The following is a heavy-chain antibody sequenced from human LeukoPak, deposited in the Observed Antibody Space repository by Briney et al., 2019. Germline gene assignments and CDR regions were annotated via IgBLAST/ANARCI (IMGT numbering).Heavy chain of an antibody. V-gene: IGHV1-69*04. CDR2: IIPILGIA. CDR3: ATDGTISCYKCFDH. CDR1: GGTFSSYA. J-gene: IGHJ4*01. Sequence: SVKGSCKASGGTFSSYAISWVRQAPGQGLEWIGRIIPILGIANYAQKFQGRVTITADKSTCTAYMELSSLRSEDTAIYYCATDGTISCYKCFDHWGQGSLVTVSS. D-gene: IGHD3-10*01.